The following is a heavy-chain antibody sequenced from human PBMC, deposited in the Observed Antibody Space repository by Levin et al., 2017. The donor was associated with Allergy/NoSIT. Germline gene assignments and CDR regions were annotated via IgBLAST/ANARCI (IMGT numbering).Heavy chain of an antibody. CDR2: IYSGGST. Sequence: GESLKISCAASGFTVSSHYMSWVRQAPGKGLEWVSVIYSGGSTYYADSVKGRFTISRDNSKNTLYLQMNSLRAEDTAVYYCARVLPIAAAGTGAFDIWGQGTMVTVSS. V-gene: IGHV3-53*01. CDR3: ARVLPIAAAGTGAFDI. D-gene: IGHD6-13*01. CDR1: GFTVSSHY. J-gene: IGHJ3*02.